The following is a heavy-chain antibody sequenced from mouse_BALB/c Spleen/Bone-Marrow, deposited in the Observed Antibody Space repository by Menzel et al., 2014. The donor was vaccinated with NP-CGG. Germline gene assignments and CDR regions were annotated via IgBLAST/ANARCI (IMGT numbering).Heavy chain of an antibody. J-gene: IGHJ1*01. CDR3: APYYYGSSYGFYWYFDV. V-gene: IGHV1S81*02. CDR2: INPSNGRT. CDR1: GYTFTSYW. Sequence: LQESGAELVKPGASVKLSCKASGYTFTSYWMHWEKQRPGQGLEWIGEINPSNGRTNYNEKFKSKATLTVDKSSSTAYMQLSSLTSEDSAVYYCAPYYYGSSYGFYWYFDVWGAGTTVTVSS. D-gene: IGHD1-1*01.